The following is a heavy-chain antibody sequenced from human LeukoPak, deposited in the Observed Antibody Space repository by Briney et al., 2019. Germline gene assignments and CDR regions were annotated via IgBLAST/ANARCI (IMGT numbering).Heavy chain of an antibody. Sequence: GGSLRLSCAASGFTFSSYALSWVRQAPGKGLEWVSGISASGGRTFYADSAKGRFTISRDNSKYTLYLQMSSLRAEDTAIYYCAKILNQSYIVATGFDSWGQGTLVTVSS. V-gene: IGHV3-23*01. CDR3: AKILNQSYIVATGFDS. D-gene: IGHD5-12*01. CDR1: GFTFSSYA. J-gene: IGHJ5*01. CDR2: ISASGGRT.